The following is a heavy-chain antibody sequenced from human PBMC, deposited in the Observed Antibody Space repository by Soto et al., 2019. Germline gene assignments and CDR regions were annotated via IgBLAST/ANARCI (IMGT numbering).Heavy chain of an antibody. CDR3: GRGPGGFVEFSLDY. D-gene: IGHD3-10*01. CDR2: IYSGGST. CDR1: GGSINTYY. Sequence: PSETLSLTCTVSGGSINTYYWSWIRQAAGKGLEWIGRIYSGGSTNYNPSLMSRVSVSVDMSKNQFSLKLSSVTAADTAVYYCGRGPGGFVEFSLDYWGHGTLATASS. V-gene: IGHV4-4*07. J-gene: IGHJ4*01.